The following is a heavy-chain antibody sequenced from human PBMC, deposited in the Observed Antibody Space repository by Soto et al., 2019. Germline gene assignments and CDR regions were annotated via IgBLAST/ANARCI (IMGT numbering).Heavy chain of an antibody. CDR3: ARGKLATLTDF. Sequence: QVQLVQSGAEVKKPGAPVKVSCKASGYTFIDYDINWVRLAPGRGLEWMGWMNPNTGNTRYAQHFQGRFIMTRDTSISTAFMELSSLRSEDTAVYYCARGKLATLTDFWGQGTLVTVSS. CDR1: GYTFIDYD. D-gene: IGHD5-12*01. CDR2: MNPNTGNT. V-gene: IGHV1-8*01. J-gene: IGHJ4*02.